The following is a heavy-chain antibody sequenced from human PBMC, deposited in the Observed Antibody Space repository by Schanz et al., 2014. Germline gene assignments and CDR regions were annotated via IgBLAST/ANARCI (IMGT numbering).Heavy chain of an antibody. Sequence: EVHLVESGGDLVQPGGSLRLSCAASGFTFNTSWFHWVRQPPGKGLLWVSRVSRDGSETTYVDSVRGRFTISRDTAKNTVFLQMNNLRAEDTAVYYCARGASRDYFAMDVWGQGTTVTVSS. CDR1: GFTFNTSW. J-gene: IGHJ6*02. V-gene: IGHV3-74*02. CDR3: ARGASRDYFAMDV. CDR2: VSRDGSET.